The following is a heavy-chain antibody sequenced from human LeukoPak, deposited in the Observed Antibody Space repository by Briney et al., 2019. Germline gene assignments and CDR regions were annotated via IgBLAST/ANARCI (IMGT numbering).Heavy chain of an antibody. Sequence: ASVKVSCKASGYTFTSYAMHWVRQAPGQRLERMGWTNAGNGNTKYSQKFQGRVTITRDTSASTAYMELSSLRSEDTAVYYCARVRGSGAAGFDYWGQGTLVTVSS. J-gene: IGHJ4*02. D-gene: IGHD3-10*01. CDR2: TNAGNGNT. V-gene: IGHV1-3*01. CDR3: ARVRGSGAAGFDY. CDR1: GYTFTSYA.